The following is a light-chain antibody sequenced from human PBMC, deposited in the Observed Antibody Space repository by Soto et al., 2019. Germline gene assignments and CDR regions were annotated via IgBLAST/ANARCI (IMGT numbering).Light chain of an antibody. CDR2: LAS. J-gene: IGKJ4*01. V-gene: IGKV1-9*01. CDR1: QGINSY. Sequence: IPLTQSPSSLSASVGDRVTLTCRASQGINSYLAWYQQEPGKAPKLLIYLASTLQSGVPSRFSGSGSGTDFILTISSLQPEDVATYYCQYLNSFPLSFGGGTKVEIK. CDR3: QYLNSFPLS.